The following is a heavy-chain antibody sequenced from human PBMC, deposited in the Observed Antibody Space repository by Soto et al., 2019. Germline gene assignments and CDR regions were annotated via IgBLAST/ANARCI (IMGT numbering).Heavy chain of an antibody. CDR1: GFTFSSYG. Sequence: GGSLRLSCAASGFTFSSYGMHWVRQAPGKGLEWVAVIWYDGSNKYYADSVKGRFTISRDNSKNTLYLQMNSLRAEDTAVYYCARESGVLLWFGELLSYTYWGQGTLVTVSS. CDR3: ARESGVLLWFGELLSYTY. V-gene: IGHV3-33*01. D-gene: IGHD3-10*01. CDR2: IWYDGSNK. J-gene: IGHJ4*02.